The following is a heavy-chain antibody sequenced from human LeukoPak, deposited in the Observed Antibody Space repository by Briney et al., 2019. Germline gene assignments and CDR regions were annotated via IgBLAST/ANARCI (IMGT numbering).Heavy chain of an antibody. CDR2: INHSGST. V-gene: IGHV4-34*01. J-gene: IGHJ4*02. CDR1: GGSFSGYY. CDR3: ARGSYYYDSSGYYVYFDY. Sequence: SETLSLTCAVYGGSFSGYYWSWIRQPPGKGLEWIGEINHSGSTNYNPSLKSRVTISVDTSKNQFSLKLSSVTAADTAVYCCARGSYYYDSSGYYVYFDYWGQGTLVTVSS. D-gene: IGHD3-22*01.